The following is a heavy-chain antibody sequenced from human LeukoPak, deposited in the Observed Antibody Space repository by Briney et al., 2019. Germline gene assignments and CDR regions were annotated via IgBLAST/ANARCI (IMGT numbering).Heavy chain of an antibody. V-gene: IGHV4-59*01. CDR2: IYYSGST. D-gene: IGHD5-18*01. J-gene: IGHJ4*02. CDR3: ARADTAMLDY. CDR1: GGSFSGYY. Sequence: SETLSLTCAVYGGSFSGYYWSWIRQPPGKGLEWIGYIYYSGSTNYNPSLKSRVTISVDTSKNQFSLKLSSVTAADTAVYYCARADTAMLDYWGQGTLVTVSS.